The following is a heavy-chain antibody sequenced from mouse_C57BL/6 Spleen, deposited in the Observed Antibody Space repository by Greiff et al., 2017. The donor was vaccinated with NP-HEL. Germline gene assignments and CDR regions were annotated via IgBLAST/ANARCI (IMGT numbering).Heavy chain of an antibody. V-gene: IGHV1-64*01. Sequence: QVQLKQPGAELVKPGASVKLSCKASGYTFTSYWMHWVKQRPGQGLEWIGMIHPNSGSTNYNEKFKSKATLTVDKSSSTAYMQLSSLTSEDSAVYYCAREGLPYYFDYWGQGTTLTVSS. CDR2: IHPNSGST. CDR1: GYTFTSYW. D-gene: IGHD2-4*01. J-gene: IGHJ2*01. CDR3: AREGLPYYFDY.